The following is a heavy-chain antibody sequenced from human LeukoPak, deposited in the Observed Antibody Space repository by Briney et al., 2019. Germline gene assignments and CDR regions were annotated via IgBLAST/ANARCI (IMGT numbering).Heavy chain of an antibody. J-gene: IGHJ4*02. CDR3: AKDRGNYEGLYDY. V-gene: IGHV3-23*01. D-gene: IGHD1-7*01. Sequence: GGSLRLSCTASEFTFSSYAMSWVRQAPGKGLEWVPSISGNGASTYYADSVKGRFTISRDNSKNTLYLHMNSLRAEDTAVYCCAKDRGNYEGLYDYWGQGTLVTVSS. CDR1: EFTFSSYA. CDR2: ISGNGAST.